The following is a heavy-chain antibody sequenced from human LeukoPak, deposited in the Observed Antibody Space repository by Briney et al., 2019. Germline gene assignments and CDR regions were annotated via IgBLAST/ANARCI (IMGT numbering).Heavy chain of an antibody. CDR2: ISGSGGST. CDR3: AKRGLRYFDWLPDY. Sequence: GGSLRLSCAASGFTFSSYAMSWVRQDPGKGLEWVSAISGSGGSTYYADSVKGRFTISRDNSKNTLYLQMNSLRAEDTAVYYCAKRGLRYFDWLPDYWGQGTLVTVSS. J-gene: IGHJ4*02. D-gene: IGHD3-9*01. V-gene: IGHV3-23*01. CDR1: GFTFSSYA.